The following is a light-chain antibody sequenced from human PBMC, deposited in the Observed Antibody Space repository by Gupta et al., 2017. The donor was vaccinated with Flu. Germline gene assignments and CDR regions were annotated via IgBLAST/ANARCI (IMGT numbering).Light chain of an antibody. CDR3: QHCSNLPT. CDR2: DAS. J-gene: IGKJ4*01. CDR1: QSVSSY. Sequence: EIVFTHSPATLSLSPGERPTLSCRDSQSVSSYLAWYQQKPGQAPRLIIYDASNRDNGNTDRFSGRGYAKDFTLTSSSRENEDFAVYYWQHCSNLPTFGGGTKVEIK. V-gene: IGKV3-11*01.